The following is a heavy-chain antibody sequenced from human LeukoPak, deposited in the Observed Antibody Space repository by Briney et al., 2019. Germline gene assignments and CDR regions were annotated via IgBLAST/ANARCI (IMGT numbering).Heavy chain of an antibody. J-gene: IGHJ4*02. CDR2: ISSSSSYI. D-gene: IGHD3-22*01. V-gene: IGHV3-21*01. Sequence: GGSLRLSCAASGFTFSSYSMNWVRQAPGKGLEWVSSISSSSSYIYYADSVKGRFTISRDNSKNTLYLQMNSLRAEDTAVYYCAKDYYDSSGYGHGDYWGQGTLVTVSS. CDR3: AKDYYDSSGYGHGDY. CDR1: GFTFSSYS.